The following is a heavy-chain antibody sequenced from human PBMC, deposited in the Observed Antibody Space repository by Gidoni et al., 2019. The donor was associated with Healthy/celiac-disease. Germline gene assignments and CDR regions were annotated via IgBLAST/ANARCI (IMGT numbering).Heavy chain of an antibody. Sequence: QVTLKESGPVLVNPTETLTLTCTVSGFSLSNARMGVSWIRTPPGKALEWLAHIFSNDEKSYSTSLKSRLTISKDTSKSQVVLTMTNMDPVDTATYYCARTIYGDYGAEYFQHWGQGTLVTVSS. D-gene: IGHD4-17*01. CDR1: GFSLSNARMG. V-gene: IGHV2-26*01. J-gene: IGHJ1*01. CDR2: IFSNDEK. CDR3: ARTIYGDYGAEYFQH.